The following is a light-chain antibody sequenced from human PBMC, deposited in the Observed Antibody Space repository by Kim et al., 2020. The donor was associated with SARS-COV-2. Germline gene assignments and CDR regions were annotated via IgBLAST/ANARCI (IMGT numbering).Light chain of an antibody. CDR3: QAWDRSTAV. CDR2: QDK. CDR1: KLGNKY. Sequence: SYELTQPPSMSVSPGQTASITCSGDKLGNKYACWYQQKPGQSPVVVIYQDKKRPSGIPERFSGSNSGNTATLTISGTQAIDEADYYCQAWDRSTAVFGGGTQLTVL. V-gene: IGLV3-1*01. J-gene: IGLJ3*02.